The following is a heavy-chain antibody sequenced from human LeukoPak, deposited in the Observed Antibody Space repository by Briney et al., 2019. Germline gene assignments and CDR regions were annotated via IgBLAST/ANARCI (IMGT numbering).Heavy chain of an antibody. D-gene: IGHD3-22*01. J-gene: IGHJ4*02. Sequence: SETLSLTCTVSGGSISSGNYYWSWIRQPPGKGLEWIGYIYYGGRTYYNPSLKSRVSTSVDTSRNQFSLELSSVTAADTAVYYCARGGNYYDSSGYFGFDYWGQGTLVTVSS. CDR1: GGSISSGNYY. CDR2: IYYGGRT. V-gene: IGHV4-30-4*01. CDR3: ARGGNYYDSSGYFGFDY.